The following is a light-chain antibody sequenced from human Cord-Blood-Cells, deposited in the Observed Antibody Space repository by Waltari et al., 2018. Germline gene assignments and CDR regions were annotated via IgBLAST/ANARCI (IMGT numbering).Light chain of an antibody. Sequence: QSALTQPASVSGSPGQSITISCTGTSSDVGSYNLVSWYQQHPGKAPKLMIYEGSKRPSGVSNRFLGSKSGNTASRTISGLQAEDEADYYCCSYAVSSTWVFGGGTKLPVL. CDR1: SSDVGSYNL. J-gene: IGLJ3*02. CDR2: EGS. V-gene: IGLV2-23*01. CDR3: CSYAVSSTWV.